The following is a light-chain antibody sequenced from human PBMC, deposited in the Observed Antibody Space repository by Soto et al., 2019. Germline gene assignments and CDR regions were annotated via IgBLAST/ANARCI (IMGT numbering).Light chain of an antibody. J-gene: IGKJ5*01. V-gene: IGKV3-20*01. Sequence: EIVLTQPPGTLSLSPGERATLSCRASQSVSSSYLTWYRQKPGQAPRLLIYGASSRATGIPDRFSGSGSGTDFTLTISRLEPEDFAVYYCQQYGSSPPITFGQGTRREIK. CDR2: GAS. CDR1: QSVSSSY. CDR3: QQYGSSPPIT.